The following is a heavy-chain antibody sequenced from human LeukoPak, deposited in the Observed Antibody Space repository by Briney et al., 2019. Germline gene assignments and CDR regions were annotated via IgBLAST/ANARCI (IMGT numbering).Heavy chain of an antibody. CDR1: GFTFDDYA. Sequence: AGGSLRLSCAASGFTFDDYAMHWVRQAPGKGLEWVSGISWNSGSIGYADSVKGRFTISRDNAKNSLYLQMNSLRAEDTALYYCAKENLSGDYDYWGQGTLVTVSS. V-gene: IGHV3-9*01. CDR3: AKENLSGDYDY. D-gene: IGHD4-17*01. CDR2: ISWNSGSI. J-gene: IGHJ4*02.